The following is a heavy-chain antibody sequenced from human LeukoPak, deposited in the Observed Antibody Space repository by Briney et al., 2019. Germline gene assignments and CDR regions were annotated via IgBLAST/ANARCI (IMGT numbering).Heavy chain of an antibody. CDR3: ARAAGSYYVEDYYYGMDV. Sequence: ASVKVSCKASGYTFTSYDINWVRQATGRGIEWMGWMNPNSGNTGYAQKFQGRVTMTRNTSISTAYMELSSLRSEDTAVYYCARAAGSYYVEDYYYGMDVWGQGTTVTVSS. CDR1: GYTFTSYD. V-gene: IGHV1-8*01. J-gene: IGHJ6*02. CDR2: MNPNSGNT. D-gene: IGHD1-26*01.